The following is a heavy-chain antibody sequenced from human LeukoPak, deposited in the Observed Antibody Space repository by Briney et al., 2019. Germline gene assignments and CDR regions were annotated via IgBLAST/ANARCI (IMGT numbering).Heavy chain of an antibody. V-gene: IGHV3-23*01. J-gene: IGHJ3*02. CDR1: GFTFSSYA. CDR3: AKPLTVTTRHDAFDI. D-gene: IGHD4-17*01. Sequence: PGGSLRLSCAASGFTFSSYAMSWVRQAPGKGLEWVSAISGSGGSTYYADSVKGRFTTSRDNSKNTLYLQMNSLRAEDTAVYYCAKPLTVTTRHDAFDIWGQGTMVTVSS. CDR2: ISGSGGST.